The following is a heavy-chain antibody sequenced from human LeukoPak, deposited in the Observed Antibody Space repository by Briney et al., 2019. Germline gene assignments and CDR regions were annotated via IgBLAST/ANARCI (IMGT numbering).Heavy chain of an antibody. Sequence: GRSLRLSCAASGFTFSSYGMHWVRQAPGKGLEWVAVISYDGSNKYYADSVKGRFTISRDNSKNTLYLQMNSLRAEDTAVYYCAKEPPFYDILTGYDYWGQGTLVTVSS. J-gene: IGHJ4*02. CDR1: GFTFSSYG. V-gene: IGHV3-30*18. D-gene: IGHD3-9*01. CDR3: AKEPPFYDILTGYDY. CDR2: ISYDGSNK.